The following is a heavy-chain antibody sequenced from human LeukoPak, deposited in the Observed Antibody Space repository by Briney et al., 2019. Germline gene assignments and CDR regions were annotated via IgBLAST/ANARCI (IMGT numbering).Heavy chain of an antibody. CDR3: AKDILTGPHYFDY. D-gene: IGHD3-9*01. V-gene: IGHV3-23*01. Sequence: PGGSLRLSCAASGFTFSSYAMSWVRQAPGKGLEWVSAISGSGGNTYYADSVKGRFTISRDNSKKTLYLQMNSLRAEDTAVYYCAKDILTGPHYFDYSGQGTLVTVSS. J-gene: IGHJ4*02. CDR2: ISGSGGNT. CDR1: GFTFSSYA.